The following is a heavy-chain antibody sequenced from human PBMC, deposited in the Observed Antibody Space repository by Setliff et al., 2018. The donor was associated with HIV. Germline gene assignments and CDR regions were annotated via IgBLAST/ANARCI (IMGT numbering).Heavy chain of an antibody. CDR3: ARGSEAAIQSGSYFQH. V-gene: IGHV3-21*01. CDR2: ISSTSSYI. Sequence: PGGSLRLSCAASGFTFSSYSMSWVRQAPGKGLEWVSYISSTSSYIYYADSVKGRFTISRDNAKNSLYLQMNSLRAEDTAVYYCARGSEAAIQSGSYFQHWGQGTLVTVSS. D-gene: IGHD2-2*02. J-gene: IGHJ1*01. CDR1: GFTFSSYS.